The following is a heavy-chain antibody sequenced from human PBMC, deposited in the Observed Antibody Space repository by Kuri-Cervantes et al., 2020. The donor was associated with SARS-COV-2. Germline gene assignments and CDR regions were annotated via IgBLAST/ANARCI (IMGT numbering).Heavy chain of an antibody. V-gene: IGHV3-43*01. CDR1: GFQFDDYT. Sequence: GESLKISCAASGFQFDDYTMHWVRQPPGKGLEWVSLISWDGATTYYVDSVKGRFTISRDNAKNSLYLQMNSLRAEDTAVYYCARDNLWLDYYYMDVWGKGTTVTVSS. CDR3: ARDNLWLDYYYMDV. J-gene: IGHJ6*03. D-gene: IGHD2-21*01. CDR2: ISWDGATT.